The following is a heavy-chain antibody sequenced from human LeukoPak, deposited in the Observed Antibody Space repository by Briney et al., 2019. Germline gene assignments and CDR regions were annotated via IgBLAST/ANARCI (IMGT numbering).Heavy chain of an antibody. Sequence: GASVKVSCKASGYTFTSYAMHWVRQAPGQRLEWMGWINAGNGNTKYSQKFQGRVTITRDTSASTAYMELSSLRSEDTAVYYCARGGGRAYYYGLGSSPRGNWFDPWGQGTLVTVSS. CDR1: GYTFTSYA. J-gene: IGHJ5*02. CDR3: ARGGGRAYYYGLGSSPRGNWFDP. D-gene: IGHD3-10*01. V-gene: IGHV1-3*01. CDR2: INAGNGNT.